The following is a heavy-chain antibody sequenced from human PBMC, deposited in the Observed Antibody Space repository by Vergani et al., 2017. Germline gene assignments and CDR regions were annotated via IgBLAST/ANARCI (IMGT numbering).Heavy chain of an antibody. J-gene: IGHJ4*02. CDR1: GYTFTNYW. Sequence: EVQLVQSEVELKKPGESLRISCKGSGYTFTNYWIGWVRQLPGKGLEWMGIIYPGDSETKYNPAFRGQVTISADKSITTAYVQWTSLRASDTGMYYCVRQYQLLNVDLWGRGTLVAVSS. D-gene: IGHD2-2*01. V-gene: IGHV5-51*03. CDR3: VRQYQLLNVDL. CDR2: IYPGDSET.